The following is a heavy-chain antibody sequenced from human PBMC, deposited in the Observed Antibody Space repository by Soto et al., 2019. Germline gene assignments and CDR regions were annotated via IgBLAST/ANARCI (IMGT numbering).Heavy chain of an antibody. Sequence: GVSLRLSCAASGLLVNNNYMSWVRQAPGKGLEWVASISSTTSYVYYADSVKGRFSTSRDNAKNILYLEMYALRTEDTAVYYCGRDPSEGRVGNWFESWGQGTLVTVPQ. CDR1: GLLVNNNY. CDR2: ISSTTSYV. CDR3: GRDPSEGRVGNWFES. J-gene: IGHJ5*01. V-gene: IGHV3-21*06.